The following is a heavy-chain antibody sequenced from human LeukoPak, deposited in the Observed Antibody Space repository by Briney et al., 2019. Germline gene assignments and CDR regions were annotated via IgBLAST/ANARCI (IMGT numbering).Heavy chain of an antibody. CDR2: IIPIFGTA. J-gene: IGHJ5*02. CDR1: GGTFSSYA. D-gene: IGHD2-15*01. Sequence: SVKVSCKASGGTFSSYAISWVRQAPGQGLEWMGGIIPIFGTANYAQEFQGRVTITADESTSTAYMELSRLRSDDTAVYYCARDHCSGGSCYSKNGWFDPWGQGTLVTVSS. V-gene: IGHV1-69*13. CDR3: ARDHCSGGSCYSKNGWFDP.